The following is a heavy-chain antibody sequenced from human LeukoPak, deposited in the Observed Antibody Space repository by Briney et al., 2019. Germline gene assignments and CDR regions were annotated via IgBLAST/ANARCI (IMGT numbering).Heavy chain of an antibody. J-gene: IGHJ4*02. CDR1: GFTFSNYW. D-gene: IGHD4/OR15-4a*01. Sequence: GGSLRLSCAASGFTFSNYWIHWVRQAPGKGLVWVSRINSDGSSTTYADSVKGRFTISRDNAKNTLYLQMNSLRADDTAVYYCAKDPTHFRVWDDYDTNILSHWGQGTLVTISS. CDR3: AKDPTHFRVWDDYDTNILSH. V-gene: IGHV3-74*01. CDR2: INSDGSST.